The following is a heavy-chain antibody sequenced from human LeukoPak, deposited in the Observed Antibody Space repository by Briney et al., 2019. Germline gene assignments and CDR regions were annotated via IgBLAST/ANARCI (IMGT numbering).Heavy chain of an antibody. Sequence: PSETLSLTCTVSGDSISTYYWSWIRQPPGKGLEWIGYMYYSGSTNYNPSLKSRVTVSVDTSKNQFSLKVSSVTAADTAVYYCARGATQFDYWGRGTQVTVSS. V-gene: IGHV4-59*01. CDR3: ARGATQFDY. CDR2: MYYSGST. D-gene: IGHD5-12*01. J-gene: IGHJ4*02. CDR1: GDSISTYY.